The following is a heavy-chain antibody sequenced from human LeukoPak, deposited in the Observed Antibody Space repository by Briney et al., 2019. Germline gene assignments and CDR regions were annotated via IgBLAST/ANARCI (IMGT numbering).Heavy chain of an antibody. D-gene: IGHD3-22*01. Sequence: PGRSLRLSCAASGFTFFTYAMHWVRRAPGKGLEWVAVISYDGSDKHYADSVKGRFTTSRDNSKDTLYLQMNSLRAEDTAVYYCVRDQYYYDTSGYPDAFDIWGQGTMVTVSS. J-gene: IGHJ3*02. V-gene: IGHV3-30*04. CDR2: ISYDGSDK. CDR1: GFTFFTYA. CDR3: VRDQYYYDTSGYPDAFDI.